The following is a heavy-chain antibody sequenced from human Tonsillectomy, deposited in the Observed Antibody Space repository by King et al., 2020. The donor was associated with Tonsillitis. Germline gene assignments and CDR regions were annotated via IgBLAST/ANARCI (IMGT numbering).Heavy chain of an antibody. J-gene: IGHJ4*02. CDR1: GFTFSSYA. CDR2: ISGGGVST. D-gene: IGHD3-3*01. CDR3: AKGRRQLFGVVIPLDY. Sequence: VQLVESGGGLVQPGGSLRLSCAASGFTFSSYAMSWVRQAPGKGLEWVSAISGGGVSTYYADSVKGRFTISRDNSKNTLYLQMNSPRSEDTAVYYCAKGRRQLFGVVIPLDYWGQGTLVTVSS. V-gene: IGHV3-23*04.